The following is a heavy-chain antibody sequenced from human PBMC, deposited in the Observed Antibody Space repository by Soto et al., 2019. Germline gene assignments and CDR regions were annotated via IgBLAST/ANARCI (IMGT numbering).Heavy chain of an antibody. Sequence: QVQLVESGGGSVKPGGSLRLSCAASGFTFGGFSMGWIRQAPGRGLEWVSFISGSGGIIYLADSVKGRFAISRDNTKNSRCLLMNTLRAADTAVSYCGRDPYYDGSGYHSGGVDVWGQGNLVTVAS. V-gene: IGHV3-11*01. CDR2: ISGSGGII. D-gene: IGHD3-22*01. J-gene: IGHJ4*02. CDR1: GFTFGGFS. CDR3: GRDPYYDGSGYHSGGVDV.